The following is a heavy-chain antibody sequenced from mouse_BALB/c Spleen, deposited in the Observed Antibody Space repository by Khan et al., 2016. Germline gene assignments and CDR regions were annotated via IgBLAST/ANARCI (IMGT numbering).Heavy chain of an antibody. CDR3: AVDLGWFAY. CDR1: GYSITSDYA. Sequence: EVQLQESGPGLVKPSQSLSLTCTVTGYSITSDYAWNWIRQFPGNKLEWMGYISYSGSTSYNPSLKSRISITRDTSKNQIFLRLNSVTTEDTATXYCAVDLGWFAYWGQGTLVTVSA. D-gene: IGHD4-1*01. J-gene: IGHJ3*01. V-gene: IGHV3-2*02. CDR2: ISYSGST.